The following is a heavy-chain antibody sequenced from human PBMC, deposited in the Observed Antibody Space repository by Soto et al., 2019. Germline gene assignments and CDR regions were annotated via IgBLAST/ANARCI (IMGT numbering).Heavy chain of an antibody. J-gene: IGHJ3*02. CDR2: IDQSGGTA. Sequence: EVQLLESGGGLVQPGGSLRLSCAASGFIFSTYAMNWVRQAPGKGLELVAGIDQSGGTAYYAESVRGRFAISRDNSINTLFLQRSFLRAEDTALYYCAHPRGYGVFDAVDIWGQGTMVTVSS. D-gene: IGHD2-8*01. CDR3: AHPRGYGVFDAVDI. V-gene: IGHV3-23*01. CDR1: GFIFSTYA.